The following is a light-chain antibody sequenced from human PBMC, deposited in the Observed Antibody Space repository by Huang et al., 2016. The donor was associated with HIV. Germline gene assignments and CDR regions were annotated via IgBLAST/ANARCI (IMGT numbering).Light chain of an antibody. V-gene: IGKV3-15*01. J-gene: IGKJ1*01. CDR1: QSVSSN. CDR2: GAS. Sequence: EIVMTQSPGTLSVSPGERATLSCRASQSVSSNLAWYQQKPGQVPRLLIYGASTRATGIPARFSGSECATEFTRTISSLQSEDFAVYHCQQYNNWPWTFGQGTKVEIK. CDR3: QQYNNWPWT.